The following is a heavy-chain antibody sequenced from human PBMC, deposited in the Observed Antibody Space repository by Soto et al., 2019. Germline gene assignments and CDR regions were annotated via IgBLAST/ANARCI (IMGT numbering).Heavy chain of an antibody. CDR1: GFTFSSFG. V-gene: IGHV3-30*18. CDR2: ISYDGSDT. J-gene: IGHJ2*01. CDR3: VKDIHFLGIWYFDL. D-gene: IGHD3-16*01. Sequence: EQLAESGGGVVQSGRSLRLSCEASGFTFSSFGMHWVRQAPGKGLEWVAVISYDGSDTYFADSVKGRFTISRDNSKNTVYLQMNSLRVEDTAVYYCVKDIHFLGIWYFDLWGHGSLVSVSS.